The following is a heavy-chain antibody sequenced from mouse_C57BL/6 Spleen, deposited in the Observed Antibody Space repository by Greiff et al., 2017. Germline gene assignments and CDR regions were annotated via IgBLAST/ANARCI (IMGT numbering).Heavy chain of an antibody. Sequence: VQLQQSGAELVKPGASVKISCKASGYAFSSYWMNWVKQRPGKGLEWIGQIYPGDGDTNYNGKFKGKATLTADKSSSTAYMQLSSLTSEDSAVYFCARKFITTVLDYWGKGTTLTVSS. CDR1: GYAFSSYW. CDR3: ARKFITTVLDY. J-gene: IGHJ2*01. CDR2: IYPGDGDT. D-gene: IGHD1-1*01. V-gene: IGHV1-80*01.